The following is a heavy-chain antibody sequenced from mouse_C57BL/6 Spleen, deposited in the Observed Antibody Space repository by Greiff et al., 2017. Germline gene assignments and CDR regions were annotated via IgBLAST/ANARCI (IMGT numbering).Heavy chain of an antibody. Sequence: QVQLQQPGAELVKPGASVKLSCKASGYTFTSYWMHWVKQRPGQGLEWIGMIHPNSGSTNYNEKFKSKATLTVDKSSSTAYMQLSSLTSEASAVYYGARSDGNCPWFAYWGQGTLVTVSA. D-gene: IGHD2-1*01. CDR3: ARSDGNCPWFAY. J-gene: IGHJ3*01. V-gene: IGHV1-64*01. CDR2: IHPNSGST. CDR1: GYTFTSYW.